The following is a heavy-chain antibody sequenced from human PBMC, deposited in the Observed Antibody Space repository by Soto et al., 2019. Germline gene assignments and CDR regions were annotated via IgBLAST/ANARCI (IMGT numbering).Heavy chain of an antibody. V-gene: IGHV3-33*01. Sequence: QVQLVESGGGVVQPGRSLRLSCAASGFTFSSYGMHWVRQAPGKGLEWVAVIWYDGSKKYYADSVKGRFTISRENSKNTLYLQMNSLRAEDTAVYYCARCSPSCYGWFDPWGQGTLVTVSS. CDR3: ARCSPSCYGWFDP. CDR1: GFTFSSYG. D-gene: IGHD2-2*01. CDR2: IWYDGSKK. J-gene: IGHJ5*02.